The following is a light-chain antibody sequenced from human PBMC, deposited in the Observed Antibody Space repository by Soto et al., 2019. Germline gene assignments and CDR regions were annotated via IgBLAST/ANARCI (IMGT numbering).Light chain of an antibody. CDR1: QGITDY. J-gene: IGKJ1*01. Sequence: DIQMTQSPSSLSASVGDRVTITCRASQGITDYLAWYQQKPGQVPNLLIYAASTLQSGVPSRFSGSGSGTDFTLTITGLQPEDVATYYCQNYNGAPWTFGQGTKVEIK. V-gene: IGKV1-27*01. CDR2: AAS. CDR3: QNYNGAPWT.